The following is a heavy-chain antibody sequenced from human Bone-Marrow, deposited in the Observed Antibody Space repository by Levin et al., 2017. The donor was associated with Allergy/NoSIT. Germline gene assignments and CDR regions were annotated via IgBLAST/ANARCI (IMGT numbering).Heavy chain of an antibody. D-gene: IGHD6-13*01. CDR2: ISGSGGST. CDR1: GFTFSSYA. J-gene: IGHJ4*02. Sequence: GGSLRLSCAASGFTFSSYAMSWVRQAPGKGLEWVSAISGSGGSTYYADSVKGRFTISRDNSKNTLYLQMNSLRAEDTAVYYCAKGAPSGQQLIPIDPFDYWGQGTLVTVSS. V-gene: IGHV3-23*01. CDR3: AKGAPSGQQLIPIDPFDY.